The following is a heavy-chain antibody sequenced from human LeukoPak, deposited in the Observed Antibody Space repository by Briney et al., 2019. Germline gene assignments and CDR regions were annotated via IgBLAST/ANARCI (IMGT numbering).Heavy chain of an antibody. CDR2: IIPILGIA. CDR1: GGTFSSYA. CDR3: ARDLKGYSSSPRYYFDY. V-gene: IGHV1-69*04. D-gene: IGHD6-6*01. Sequence: SVKVSCKASGGTFSSYAISWVRQAPGQGLEWMGRIIPILGIANYAQKFQGRVTITADKSTSTAYMELSSLRSEDTAVYYCARDLKGYSSSPRYYFDYWGQGTLVTVSS. J-gene: IGHJ4*02.